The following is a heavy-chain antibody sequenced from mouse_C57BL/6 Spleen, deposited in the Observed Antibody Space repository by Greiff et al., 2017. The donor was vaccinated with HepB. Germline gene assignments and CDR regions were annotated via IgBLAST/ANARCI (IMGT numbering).Heavy chain of an antibody. CDR3: ARSPLNFWYFDV. CDR2: IYPGDGDT. D-gene: IGHD1-3*01. Sequence: QVQLQQSGPELVKPGASVKISCKASGYAFSSSWMNWVKQRPGKGLEWIGRIYPGDGDTNYNGKFKGKATLTADKSSSTAYMQLSSLTSEDSAVYFCARSPLNFWYFDVWGTGTTVTVSS. CDR1: GYAFSSSW. J-gene: IGHJ1*03. V-gene: IGHV1-82*01.